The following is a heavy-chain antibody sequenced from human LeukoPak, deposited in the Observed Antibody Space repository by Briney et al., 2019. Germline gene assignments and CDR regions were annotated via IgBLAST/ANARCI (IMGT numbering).Heavy chain of an antibody. V-gene: IGHV3-21*01. CDR2: ISTSSSYI. CDR3: ARGADGVSSNSRGWFDP. J-gene: IGHJ5*02. D-gene: IGHD2-15*01. CDR1: GFTFSNHG. Sequence: GGSLRLSCAASGFTFSNHGMNWVRQAPGKGLEWVSSISTSSSYIYYADSVKGRFTISRDNAKNSLYLQMNSLRAEDTAVYSCARGADGVSSNSRGWFDPWGQGTLVTVSS.